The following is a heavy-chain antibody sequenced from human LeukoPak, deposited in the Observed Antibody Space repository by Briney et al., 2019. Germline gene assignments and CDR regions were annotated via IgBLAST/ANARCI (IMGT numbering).Heavy chain of an antibody. J-gene: IGHJ6*02. D-gene: IGHD2-15*01. CDR1: GYTFTGYY. CDR3: ARARVVVVAERYGMDV. Sequence: ASVKVSCKASGYTFTGYYMHWVRQAPGQGLEWMGWINPNSGGTNYAQKFQGRVTMTRDTSIGTAYMELSRLRSDDTAVYYCARARVVVVAERYGMDVWGQGTTVTVSS. V-gene: IGHV1-2*02. CDR2: INPNSGGT.